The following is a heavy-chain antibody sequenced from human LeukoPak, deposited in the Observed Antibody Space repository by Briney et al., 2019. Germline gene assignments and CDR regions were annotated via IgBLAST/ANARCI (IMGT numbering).Heavy chain of an antibody. CDR2: ISSSGSTI. J-gene: IGHJ1*01. V-gene: IGHV3-48*03. CDR3: ARGLRYYDSSGYPEYFQH. D-gene: IGHD3-22*01. CDR1: GFTFSSYE. Sequence: GGSLRLSCAASGFTFSSYEMNWVRQAPGKGLEWVSYISSSGSTIYYVDSVKGRFTISRDNAKNSLYLQMNSLRAEDTAVYYCARGLRYYDSSGYPEYFQHWGQGTLVTVSS.